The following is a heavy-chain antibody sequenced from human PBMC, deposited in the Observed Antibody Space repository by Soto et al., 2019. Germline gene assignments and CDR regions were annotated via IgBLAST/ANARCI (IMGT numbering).Heavy chain of an antibody. V-gene: IGHV4-59*01. CDR3: ARRYGGNFDY. J-gene: IGHJ4*02. Sequence: TSETLSLTCSVSGASISAYYWSWIRQPPGKGLEWIAYIYYSGSTSYNPSLKSRVSISLDTSKNQFSLKLSSVTAADTAVYYCARRYGGNFDYWGQGTLVTVSS. CDR1: GASISAYY. D-gene: IGHD4-17*01. CDR2: IYYSGST.